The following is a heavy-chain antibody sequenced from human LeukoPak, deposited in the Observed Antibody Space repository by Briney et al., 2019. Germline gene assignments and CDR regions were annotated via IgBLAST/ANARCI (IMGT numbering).Heavy chain of an antibody. CDR1: GFTFSSYG. Sequence: GVSLRLSCAASGFTFSSYGMHWVRPAPGKGLEWVAVISYDGSKKFYADSVKGRFTISRDNSKNTLYLQMNSLRAEDTAVYYCAKEVEVSPRPDYWGQGTLVTV. D-gene: IGHD2-15*01. CDR2: ISYDGSKK. J-gene: IGHJ4*02. CDR3: AKEVEVSPRPDY. V-gene: IGHV3-30*18.